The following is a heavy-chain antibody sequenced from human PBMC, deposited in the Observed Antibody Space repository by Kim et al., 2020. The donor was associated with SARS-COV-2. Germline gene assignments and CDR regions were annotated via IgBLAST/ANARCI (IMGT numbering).Heavy chain of an antibody. Sequence: NYNPSLKSRVTISVDTSKNQFSLKLSSVTAADTAVYYCARFYDSSGYSNWGQGTLVTVSS. V-gene: IGHV4-34*01. D-gene: IGHD3-22*01. CDR3: ARFYDSSGYSN. J-gene: IGHJ4*02.